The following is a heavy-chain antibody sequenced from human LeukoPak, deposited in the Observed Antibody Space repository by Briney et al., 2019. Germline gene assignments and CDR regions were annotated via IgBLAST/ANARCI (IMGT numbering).Heavy chain of an antibody. CDR3: ARGSSGSYYNYFDY. D-gene: IGHD1-26*01. Sequence: ASVKVSCKXSGYTFSSNYLHWVRQAPGQGLGWMGLINPSGDSTSYAQKFQGRVTMTRDTSTTTVYMDLSNLRSEDTAVYYCARGSSGSYYNYFDYWGQGTLVTVSS. CDR1: GYTFSSNY. CDR2: INPSGDST. V-gene: IGHV1-46*01. J-gene: IGHJ4*02.